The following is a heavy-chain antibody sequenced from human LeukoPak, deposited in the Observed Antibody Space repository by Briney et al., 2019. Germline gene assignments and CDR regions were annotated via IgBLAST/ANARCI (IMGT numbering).Heavy chain of an antibody. CDR3: ATDRGWRTSGYYLYYFEY. CDR1: GFVFRNYF. J-gene: IGHJ4*02. D-gene: IGHD3-3*01. Sequence: GGSLRLSCAAPGFVFRNYFMSWVRQAPGKGLEWVASIKNDGSERYYVDSVRGRYTISRDNTKNSLFLQMSSLRAEDTAVYYCATDRGWRTSGYYLYYFEYWGQGTLVTVSS. V-gene: IGHV3-7*01. CDR2: IKNDGSER.